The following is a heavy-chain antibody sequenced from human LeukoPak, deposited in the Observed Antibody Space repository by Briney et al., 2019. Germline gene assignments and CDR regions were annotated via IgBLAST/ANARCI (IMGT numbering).Heavy chain of an antibody. CDR2: INHSGST. V-gene: IGHV4-34*01. D-gene: IGHD1-26*01. J-gene: IGHJ4*02. CDR1: GGSFSGYY. Sequence: SETLSLTCAVYGGSFSGYYWSWIRQPPGQGLEWIGEINHSGSTNYNPSLKSRVTISVDTSKNQFSLKLSSVTAADTAVYYCARGKGTVGAYYFDYWGQGTLVTVSS. CDR3: ARGKGTVGAYYFDY.